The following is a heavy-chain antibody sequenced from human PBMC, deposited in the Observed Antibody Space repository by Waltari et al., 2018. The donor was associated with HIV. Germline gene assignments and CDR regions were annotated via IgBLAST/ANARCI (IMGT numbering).Heavy chain of an antibody. CDR2: ISRSIDYI. CDR1: GFTFGRYA. Sequence: EVQLVESGGGLAKPGGSRRLSCAASGFTFGRYALNWVRQAPGKGLVWFAYISRSIDYIYYADSVKGRFIISRGNAKNSVFLDMNNMRDVDTAVYYCTATVTTRGTFDYWGQGTMVPVS. CDR3: TATVTTRGTFDY. D-gene: IGHD4-17*01. J-gene: IGHJ4*02. V-gene: IGHV3-21*06.